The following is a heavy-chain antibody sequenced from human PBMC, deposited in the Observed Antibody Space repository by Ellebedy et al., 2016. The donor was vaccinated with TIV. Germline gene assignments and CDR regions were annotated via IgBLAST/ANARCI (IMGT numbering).Heavy chain of an antibody. CDR2: IYHSGST. Sequence: SETLSLTXAVSGGSISSADYSWSWIWLPSGKGLEWIWYIYHSGSTYYNPSLKSRVTISVDRSKNQFSLKLSSVTAADTAVYYCARISGTTFDYWGQGTLVTVSS. CDR1: GGSISSADYS. D-gene: IGHD1-7*01. V-gene: IGHV4-30-2*01. CDR3: ARISGTTFDY. J-gene: IGHJ4*02.